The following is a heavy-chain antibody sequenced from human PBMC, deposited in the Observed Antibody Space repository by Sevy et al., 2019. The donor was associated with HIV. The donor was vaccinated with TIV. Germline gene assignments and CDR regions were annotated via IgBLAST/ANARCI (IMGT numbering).Heavy chain of an antibody. CDR2: ISYDGSNK. V-gene: IGHV3-30*18. CDR1: GFTFSSYG. J-gene: IGHJ6*02. D-gene: IGHD6-19*01. Sequence: GGSLRLSCAASGFTFSSYGMHWVRQAPGKGLEWVAVISYDGSNKYYADSVKGRFTISRDNSKNTLYLQMISLRAEDTAVYYCAKDLGSSGWYVGYYYYYYGMDVWGQGTTVTVSS. CDR3: AKDLGSSGWYVGYYYYYYGMDV.